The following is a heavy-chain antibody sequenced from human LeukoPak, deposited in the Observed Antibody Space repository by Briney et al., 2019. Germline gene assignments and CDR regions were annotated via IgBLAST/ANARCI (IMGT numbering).Heavy chain of an antibody. CDR2: IYSGGTT. J-gene: IGHJ4*02. CDR3: ARDLNREDFGY. D-gene: IGHD1-14*01. CDR1: GFTVIDNY. Sequence: GGSLRLSCAASGFTVIDNYMNWVRQAPGKGLEWVSIIYSGGTTYYADSVKGRFTISRDNSKNTLYLQMNSLRAEDTAVYYCARDLNREDFGYWGQGTLVAVSS. V-gene: IGHV3-53*01.